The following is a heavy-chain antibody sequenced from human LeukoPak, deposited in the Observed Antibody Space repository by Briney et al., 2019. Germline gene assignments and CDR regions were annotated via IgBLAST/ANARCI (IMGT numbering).Heavy chain of an antibody. CDR3: AKAIPGIAVAGTGTFDY. CDR1: GFTFSSYA. J-gene: IGHJ4*02. V-gene: IGHV3-23*01. CDR2: ISGSGGST. D-gene: IGHD6-19*01. Sequence: AGGSLRLSCAASGFTFSSYAMSWVRQAPGKGLEWVSAISGSGGSTYYADSVKGRFTISRDNSKNTLYLQMNSLRAEDTAVYYCAKAIPGIAVAGTGTFDYWGQGTLVTVSS.